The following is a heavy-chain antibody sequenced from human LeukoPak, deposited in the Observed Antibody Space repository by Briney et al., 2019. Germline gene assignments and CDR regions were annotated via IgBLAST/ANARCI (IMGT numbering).Heavy chain of an antibody. CDR2: IYYSGST. Sequence: PSETLSLTCAVSGGSISSGGYSWSWIRQHPGKGLEWIGYIYYSGSTYYNPSLKSRVTISVDTSKNQFSLKLSSVTAADTAVYYCARGPDWGVWGSYRQTEYWGQGTLVTVSS. V-gene: IGHV4-31*11. D-gene: IGHD3-16*02. J-gene: IGHJ4*02. CDR3: ARGPDWGVWGSYRQTEY. CDR1: GGSISSGGYS.